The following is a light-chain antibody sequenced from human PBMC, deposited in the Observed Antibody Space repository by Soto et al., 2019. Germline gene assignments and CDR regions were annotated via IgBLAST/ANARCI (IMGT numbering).Light chain of an antibody. J-gene: IGKJ1*01. CDR1: QNISSR. V-gene: IGKV1-5*01. Sequence: DIQMTQSPSALSASVGDRVTITCRASQNISSRLAWYQQKPGKAPKSLIYDASSLESGVPSRLSGSGSGTEFTLTISNLQPDDSATYYCQHYKAFSPWTFGQGTKVEIK. CDR2: DAS. CDR3: QHYKAFSPWT.